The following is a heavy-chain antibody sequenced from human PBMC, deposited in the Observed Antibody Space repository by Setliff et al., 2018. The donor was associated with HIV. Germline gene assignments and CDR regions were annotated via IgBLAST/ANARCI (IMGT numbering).Heavy chain of an antibody. V-gene: IGHV1-69*10. CDR3: ARHCNAGTCYFYI. J-gene: IGHJ3*02. D-gene: IGHD2-15*01. CDR2: IIPILGIA. Sequence: WASVKVSCKASGGTFSSYAISWVRQAPGQGLEWMGGIIPILGIANFPQNFQGRLTITADEPTSTAYMELRSLRSDDTAVYYCARHCNAGTCYFYIWGQGTMVTVSS. CDR1: GGTFSSYA.